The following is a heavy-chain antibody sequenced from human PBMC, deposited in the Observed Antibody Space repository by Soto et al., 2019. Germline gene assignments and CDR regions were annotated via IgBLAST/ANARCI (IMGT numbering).Heavy chain of an antibody. D-gene: IGHD3-10*01. J-gene: IGHJ4*02. V-gene: IGHV1-69*06. CDR1: GDTFTKYA. CDR2: IVPVFGRV. Sequence: QVHLVQSRAEVRKPGSSVRVSCKASGDTFTKYAISWLRQAPGQGLEWMGGIVPVFGRVTYAQRFQDRVSIIADKSTATSYLELTSLTADDTAVYYCAGVASGSTWDYFDYWGQGTLVTVSS. CDR3: AGVASGSTWDYFDY.